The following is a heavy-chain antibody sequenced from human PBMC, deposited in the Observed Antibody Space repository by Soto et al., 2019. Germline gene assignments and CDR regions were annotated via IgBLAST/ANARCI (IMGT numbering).Heavy chain of an antibody. CDR3: ARAPYSSSSFFFDY. D-gene: IGHD6-6*01. J-gene: IGHJ4*02. V-gene: IGHV1-46*01. CDR1: GYTFTAYF. CDR2: IHPRGGST. Sequence: ASVKVSCKASGYTFTAYFMHWVRQAPGQGLEWMGVIHPRGGSTNYAQRFQGRVAMTWDTSTSTVYMELSSLRSDDTAVYCCARAPYSSSSFFFDYWGPGTPVTAPQ.